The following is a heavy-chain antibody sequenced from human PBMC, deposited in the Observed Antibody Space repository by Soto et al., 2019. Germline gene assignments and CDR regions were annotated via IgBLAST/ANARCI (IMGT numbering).Heavy chain of an antibody. CDR2: IYYSGST. CDR3: AREYRPRGALWFDP. V-gene: IGHV4-61*01. Sequence: QVQLQESGPGLVKPSETLSLTCTVSGGSVSSGSYYWSWIRQPPGKGLEWIGYIYYSGSTNYNPSLKSRVTISVDTSKNQFSLKLSSVTAADTAVYYCAREYRPRGALWFDPWGQGTLVTVSS. D-gene: IGHD1-26*01. CDR1: GGSVSSGSYY. J-gene: IGHJ5*02.